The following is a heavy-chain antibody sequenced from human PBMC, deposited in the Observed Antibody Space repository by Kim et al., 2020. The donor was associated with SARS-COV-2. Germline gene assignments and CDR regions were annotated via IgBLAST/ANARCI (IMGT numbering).Heavy chain of an antibody. CDR2: DGGST. Sequence: DGGSTSYADSVRGRFTISRDNAKTTLYLQMNSLRAEDTAVYYCARDGMDYWGQGTLVTVSS. V-gene: IGHV3-74*01. CDR3: ARDGMDY. D-gene: IGHD1-26*01. J-gene: IGHJ4*02.